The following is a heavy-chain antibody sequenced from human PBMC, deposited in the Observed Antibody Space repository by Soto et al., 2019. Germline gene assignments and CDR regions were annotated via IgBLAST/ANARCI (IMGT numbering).Heavy chain of an antibody. D-gene: IGHD3-3*01. CDR1: GASVNNNAYY. CDR2: IYNTGTT. J-gene: IGHJ5*02. CDR3: ARHSRGTLRFLEWFLGRFDP. Sequence: SETLSLTCTVSGASVNNNAYYWGWIRQSPGKGLEWIGNIYNTGTTYYNPSLKRRLVMSVDTSKNQFSLNLTSVTAADTAVYYCARHSRGTLRFLEWFLGRFDPWGQGTLVTVSS. V-gene: IGHV4-39*01.